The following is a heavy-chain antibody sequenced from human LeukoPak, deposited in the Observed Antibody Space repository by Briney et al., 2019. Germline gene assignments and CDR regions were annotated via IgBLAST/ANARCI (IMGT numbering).Heavy chain of an antibody. CDR1: GFTFSSYS. Sequence: PGGSLRLSCAASGFTFSSYSMNWVRQAPGKGLEWVSSISSSSSYIYYADSVKGRFTISRDNSKNTLYLQMNSLRAEDTAVYYCAKDVTYYDSSGFNAFDIWGQGTMVTVSS. CDR2: ISSSSSYI. V-gene: IGHV3-21*01. CDR3: AKDVTYYDSSGFNAFDI. D-gene: IGHD3-22*01. J-gene: IGHJ3*02.